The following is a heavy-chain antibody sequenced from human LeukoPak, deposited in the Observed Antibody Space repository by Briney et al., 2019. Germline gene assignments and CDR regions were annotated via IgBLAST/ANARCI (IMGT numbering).Heavy chain of an antibody. CDR3: ARQGGKHDSSGYYYGVDWFDP. Sequence: GESLKISCKGSGYSFTGYWIGWVRQMPGKGLEWMGIIYPGDSDTRYSPSFQGQVTISADKSISTAYLQWSSLKASDTAMYYCARQGGKHDSSGYYYGVDWFDPWGQGTLATVSS. J-gene: IGHJ5*02. D-gene: IGHD3-22*01. V-gene: IGHV5-51*01. CDR1: GYSFTGYW. CDR2: IYPGDSDT.